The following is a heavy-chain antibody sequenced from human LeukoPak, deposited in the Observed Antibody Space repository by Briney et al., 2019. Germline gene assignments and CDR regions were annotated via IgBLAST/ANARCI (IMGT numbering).Heavy chain of an antibody. CDR2: ISSSTIYI. CDR3: ARSNYDSTTFYYHLDL. V-gene: IGHV3-21*01. J-gene: IGHJ5*02. CDR1: GFTFSSYT. D-gene: IGHD2/OR15-2a*01. Sequence: GGSLRLSCAASGFTFSSYTMNWVRQAPGKGLEWVSSISSSTIYIYYTDSVKGRFTISRDNANNTLSLQMNSLSAEDTAVYYCARSNYDSTTFYYHLDLWGQGTLVTVSS.